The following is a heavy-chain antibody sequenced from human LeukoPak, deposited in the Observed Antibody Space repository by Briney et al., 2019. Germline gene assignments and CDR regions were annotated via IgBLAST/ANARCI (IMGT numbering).Heavy chain of an antibody. CDR1: GGSFSGYY. CDR2: INHSGST. D-gene: IGHD2-2*01. V-gene: IGHV4-34*01. Sequence: SETLSLTCAVYGGSFSGYYWSWIRQPPGKGLEWIGEINHSGSTNYNPSLKSRVTISVDTSKNQFSLKLSSVTAADTTVYYCASLWPYQLSAFDIWGQGTMVTVSS. CDR3: ASLWPYQLSAFDI. J-gene: IGHJ3*02.